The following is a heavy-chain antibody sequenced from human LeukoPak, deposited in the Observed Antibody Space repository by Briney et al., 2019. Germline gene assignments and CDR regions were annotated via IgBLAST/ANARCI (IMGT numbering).Heavy chain of an antibody. V-gene: IGHV3-48*01. CDR2: ISSSGSTI. CDR1: GFTFSSYN. Sequence: PGGSLRLSCAASGFTFSSYNMNWVRQAPGKGLEWVSYISSSGSTIYYADSVKGRFTISRVNSKNTLYLQMNSLRAEDTAVYYCAKWCSSTSCYTSGFNDAFDIWGQGTMVTVSS. CDR3: AKWCSSTSCYTSGFNDAFDI. D-gene: IGHD2-2*02. J-gene: IGHJ3*02.